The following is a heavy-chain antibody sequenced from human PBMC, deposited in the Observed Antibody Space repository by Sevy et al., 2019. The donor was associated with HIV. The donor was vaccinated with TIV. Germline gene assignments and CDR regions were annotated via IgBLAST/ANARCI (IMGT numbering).Heavy chain of an antibody. CDR2: VHHGGST. Sequence: SETLTLTCTVSGYSINRNTYWGWIRQPPGKGLEWLGSVHHGGSTYYNPSLKSRVPISTDTSKNQFSLKLNSVTAADAAVYFCARDSSNYYDSGSHYKTNVAGSAWFDPWGQGTLVTVSS. D-gene: IGHD3-10*01. CDR3: ARDSSNYYDSGSHYKTNVAGSAWFDP. J-gene: IGHJ5*02. CDR1: GYSINRNTY. V-gene: IGHV4-38-2*02.